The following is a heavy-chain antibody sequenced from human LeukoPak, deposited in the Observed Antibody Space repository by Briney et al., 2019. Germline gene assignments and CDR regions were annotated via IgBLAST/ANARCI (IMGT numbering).Heavy chain of an antibody. CDR2: ISGSGGST. D-gene: IGHD3-22*01. J-gene: IGHJ4*02. V-gene: IGHV3-23*01. Sequence: PGGSLRLSCAASGFTFSSYAMSWVRQAPGKGLEWVSAISGSGGSTYYADSVKGRFTISRDNSKNTLYLQMNSLRAEDTAVYYCAKDEYYYDSSGYFPFDYWGQGTLVTASS. CDR3: AKDEYYYDSSGYFPFDY. CDR1: GFTFSSYA.